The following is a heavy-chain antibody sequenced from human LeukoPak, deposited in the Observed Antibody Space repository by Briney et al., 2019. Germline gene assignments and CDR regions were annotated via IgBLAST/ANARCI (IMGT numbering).Heavy chain of an antibody. J-gene: IGHJ4*02. V-gene: IGHV4-34*01. CDR2: INHSGST. Sequence: KASETLSLTCAVYGGSFSGYYWSWIRQPPGKGLEWIGEINHSGSTNHNPSLKSRVTISVDTSKNQFSLKLSSVTAADTAVYYCARVAKALERYYYDSSGYYYQGPNFDYWGQGTLVTVSS. CDR3: ARVAKALERYYYDSSGYYYQGPNFDY. CDR1: GGSFSGYY. D-gene: IGHD3-22*01.